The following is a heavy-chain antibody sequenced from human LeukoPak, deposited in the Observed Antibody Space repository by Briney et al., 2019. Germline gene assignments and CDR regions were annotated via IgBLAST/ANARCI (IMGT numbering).Heavy chain of an antibody. CDR2: ISEGPIYT. D-gene: IGHD4-17*01. CDR1: GFSFSDFY. Sequence: GGSLRLSCAASGFSFSDFYMSWIRQAPGKGLEWISYISEGPIYTNYADSVKGRFTISRDNTKNSLYLQMNSLRADDTAVYYCARSPLDSGHSYLPVVDYGGEDGLVTVSS. CDR3: ARSPLDSGHSYLPVVDY. J-gene: IGHJ4*02. V-gene: IGHV3-11*03.